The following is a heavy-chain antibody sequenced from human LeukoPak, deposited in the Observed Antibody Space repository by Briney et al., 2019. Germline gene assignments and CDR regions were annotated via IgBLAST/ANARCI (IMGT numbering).Heavy chain of an antibody. CDR2: ITSRSSYK. J-gene: IGHJ3*02. CDR3: ARDIRLELRLGHDAFDI. V-gene: IGHV3-21*01. D-gene: IGHD1-7*01. Sequence: GGSLRLSCAGSGFTFSDYSMNWVRHGPGKGLEWVASITSRSSYKYYADSVKGRFTISRDNAKNSLYLQMNSLRAEDTAVYYCARDIRLELRLGHDAFDIWGQGTMVTVSS. CDR1: GFTFSDYS.